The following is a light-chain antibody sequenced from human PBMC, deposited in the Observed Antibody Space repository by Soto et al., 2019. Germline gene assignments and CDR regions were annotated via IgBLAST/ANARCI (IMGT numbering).Light chain of an antibody. CDR3: QQYGSSLTWT. Sequence: EIVLTQSPGTLSLSPGERATLSCRASQNINSRYLAWYQQKPGQAPRLLISGASSRATGIPDRFSGSGSGTDFSLTISRLEPEDFAVYYCQQYGSSLTWTFGQGTKVDI. CDR2: GAS. V-gene: IGKV3-20*01. CDR1: QNINSRY. J-gene: IGKJ1*01.